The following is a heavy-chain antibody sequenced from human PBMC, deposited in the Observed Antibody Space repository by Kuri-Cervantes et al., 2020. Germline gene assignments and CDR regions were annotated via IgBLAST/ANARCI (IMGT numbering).Heavy chain of an antibody. D-gene: IGHD3-10*01. CDR2: IYYSGST. Sequence: SETLSLTCHASGGSISSYYWIWFLQPPGKGLEWTGYIYYSGSTHYIPSLKGRVTISVDPSKNQFSLKLSSVTAADTAVYYCASSSSRGPRQLWFGYWGQGTLVTVSS. V-gene: IGHV4-59*01. CDR3: ASSSSRGPRQLWFGY. J-gene: IGHJ4*02. CDR1: GGSISSYY.